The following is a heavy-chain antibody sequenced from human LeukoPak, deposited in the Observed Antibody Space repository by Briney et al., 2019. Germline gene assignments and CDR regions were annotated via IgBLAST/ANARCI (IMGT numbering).Heavy chain of an antibody. CDR2: TYYRSKWFN. J-gene: IGHJ3*02. CDR1: GDSVSNNSAA. V-gene: IGHV6-1*01. D-gene: IGHD3-16*02. CDR3: ARSFDYVWGSYRLMLNAFDI. Sequence: SQTLSLTCAISGDSVSNNSAAWNWIRQSPSRGLEWLGRTYYRSKWFNDYAVSVNSRKTINPDTSKNQFSLQLNSVTPEDTAVYYCARSFDYVWGSYRLMLNAFDIWGQGTMVTVSS.